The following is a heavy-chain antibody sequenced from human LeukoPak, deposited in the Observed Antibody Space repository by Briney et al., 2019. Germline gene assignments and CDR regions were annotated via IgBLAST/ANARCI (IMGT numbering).Heavy chain of an antibody. V-gene: IGHV4-59*08. D-gene: IGHD3-3*01. CDR2: IYYTGST. Sequence: SETLSLTCTLSGGSISTYYWSWVRQPPGKGLEWIGYIYYTGSTDYNPSLKSRVTMSVDTSKNQFSLKLSSVTAADTAVYYCARAFRGIFGVFEAFDIWGQGTMVTVSS. J-gene: IGHJ3*02. CDR3: ARAFRGIFGVFEAFDI. CDR1: GGSISTYY.